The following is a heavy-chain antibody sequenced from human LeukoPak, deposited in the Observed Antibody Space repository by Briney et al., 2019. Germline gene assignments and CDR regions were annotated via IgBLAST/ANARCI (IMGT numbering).Heavy chain of an antibody. J-gene: IGHJ4*02. D-gene: IGHD2-21*02. CDR3: AKGDRGFDY. V-gene: IGHV3-30*18. CDR1: GFTFSSYG. CDR2: ISYDGSNK. Sequence: PGRSLRLSCAASGFTFSSYGMHWVRQAPGKGLEWVAVISYDGSNKYYADSVKGRFTISRDNSENTLYLQMNSLRAEDTAVYYCAKGDRGFDYWGQGTLVTVSS.